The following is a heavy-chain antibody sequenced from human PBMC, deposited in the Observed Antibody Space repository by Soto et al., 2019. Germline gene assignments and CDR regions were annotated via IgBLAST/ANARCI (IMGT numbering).Heavy chain of an antibody. J-gene: IGHJ3*02. Sequence: VSLTCTVSGGSISSYYWSWIRQPPGKGLEWIGYIYYSGSTNYNPSLKSRVTISVDTSKNQFSLKLSSVTAADTAVYYCASLPYYYDSSYDSSAHDIWGQGTMVPVSS. V-gene: IGHV4-59*01. D-gene: IGHD3-22*01. CDR3: ASLPYYYDSSYDSSAHDI. CDR2: IYYSGST. CDR1: GGSISSYY.